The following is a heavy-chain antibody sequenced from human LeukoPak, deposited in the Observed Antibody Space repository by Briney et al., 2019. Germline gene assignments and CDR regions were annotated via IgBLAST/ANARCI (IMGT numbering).Heavy chain of an antibody. CDR1: GFTFSSYG. V-gene: IGHV3-30*18. CDR3: ANADGLDH. J-gene: IGHJ4*02. D-gene: IGHD5-24*01. CDR2: ISYDGSNK. Sequence: PGGSLRLSCAASGFTFSSYGMHWVRQAPGKGLEWVAVISYDGSNKYYADSVKGRFTISRDNSKNTLYLQMNSLRAEDTAVYYCANADGLDHWGQGTLVTVSS.